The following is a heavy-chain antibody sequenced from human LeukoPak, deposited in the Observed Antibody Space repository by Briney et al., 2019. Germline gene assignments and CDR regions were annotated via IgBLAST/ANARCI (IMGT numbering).Heavy chain of an antibody. Sequence: ASVKVYCKVSGYTLTELSMHWVRQAPGKGLEWMGGFDPEDGETIYAQKFQGRVTMTEDTSTDTAYMELSSLRSEDTAVYYCAEGYYDPGAFDIWGQGTMVTVSS. V-gene: IGHV1-24*01. CDR1: GYTLTELS. CDR2: FDPEDGET. CDR3: AEGYYDPGAFDI. D-gene: IGHD3-22*01. J-gene: IGHJ3*02.